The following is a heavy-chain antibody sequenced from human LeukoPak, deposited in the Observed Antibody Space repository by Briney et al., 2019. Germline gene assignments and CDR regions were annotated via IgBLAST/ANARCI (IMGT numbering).Heavy chain of an antibody. CDR3: AREVRGYYFDY. D-gene: IGHD3-22*01. V-gene: IGHV3-48*03. CDR2: ISSSGSTT. J-gene: IGHJ4*02. Sequence: QPGGSLRLSCAASGFTFSSYEMNWVRQAPGKGLEWVSYISSSGSTTYYADSVKGRFTISRDNSKNTVFLQMNSLRAEDTAVYYCAREVRGYYFDYWGQGTLVTVSS. CDR1: GFTFSSYE.